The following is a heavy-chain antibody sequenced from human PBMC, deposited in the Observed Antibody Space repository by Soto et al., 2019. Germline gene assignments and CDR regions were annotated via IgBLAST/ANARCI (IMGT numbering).Heavy chain of an antibody. D-gene: IGHD2-15*01. V-gene: IGHV3-23*01. J-gene: IGHJ3*02. CDR2: ISGSGDTT. CDR1: GFTFSTYA. CDR3: AKELDDIGMVDAFDN. Sequence: EVHLLESGGGFVQPGGSLRLSCAASGFTFSTYAMTWVRQGPGKGLEYLSAISGSGDTTYYPDSVKGRFTISRDNSKNTQYLQMNRLRAEDTAVYYCAKELDDIGMVDAFDNWGQGTMVTVSS.